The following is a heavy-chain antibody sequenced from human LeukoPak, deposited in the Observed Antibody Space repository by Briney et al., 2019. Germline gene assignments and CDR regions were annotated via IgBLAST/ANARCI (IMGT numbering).Heavy chain of an antibody. CDR2: TYSGGST. Sequence: PGGSLRLSCAASGFTVSSNYMSWVRQAPGKGLEWVSVTYSGGSTYYADSVKGRFTISRDNSKNTLYLQMNSLRAEDTAVYYCAGLPAYYYDTSGFYFDYWGQGTLVTVSS. J-gene: IGHJ4*02. D-gene: IGHD3-22*01. CDR3: AGLPAYYYDTSGFYFDY. CDR1: GFTVSSNY. V-gene: IGHV3-66*04.